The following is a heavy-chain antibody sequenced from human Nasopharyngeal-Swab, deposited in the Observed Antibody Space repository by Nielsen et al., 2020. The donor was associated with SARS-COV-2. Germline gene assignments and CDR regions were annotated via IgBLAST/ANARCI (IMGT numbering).Heavy chain of an antibody. J-gene: IGHJ4*02. CDR3: ARVGLHYYDSSGPFDY. CDR1: GFTFSSYE. D-gene: IGHD3-22*01. Sequence: GESLKISCAASGFTFSSYEMNWVRQAPGKGPERVSYISSSGSTIYYADSVKGRFTISRDNAKNSLYLQMNSLRAEDTAVYYCARVGLHYYDSSGPFDYWGQGTLVTVSS. CDR2: ISSSGSTI. V-gene: IGHV3-48*03.